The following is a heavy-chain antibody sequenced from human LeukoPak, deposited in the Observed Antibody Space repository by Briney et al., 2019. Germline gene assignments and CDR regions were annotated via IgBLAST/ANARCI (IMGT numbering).Heavy chain of an antibody. CDR3: ATSGSYSPFTDY. V-gene: IGHV1-24*01. CDR1: GYTLTELS. Sequence: GASVKVSCKVSGYTLTELSMHWVRQAPGKGLEWMGGFDPEDGETIYAQKFQGRVTMTEDTSTDTAYMELSSLRSEDTAVYYCATSGSYSPFTDYWGQGTLVTVSS. CDR2: FDPEDGET. D-gene: IGHD3-10*01. J-gene: IGHJ4*02.